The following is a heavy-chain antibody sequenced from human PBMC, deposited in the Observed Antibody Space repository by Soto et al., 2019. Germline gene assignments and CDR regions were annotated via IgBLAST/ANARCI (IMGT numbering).Heavy chain of an antibody. J-gene: IGHJ4*02. V-gene: IGHV3-66*01. CDR2: IYSGGDT. D-gene: IGHD6-25*01. Sequence: EVQLVESGGGLVQPGGSLRLSCAASGFTVSNNYMNWVRQAPGKGLEWVSVIYSGGDTYYADSVKGRFTISRDNSKNTLSLQMYSLRAEDTAIYYCATHPSSGYWGQGTLVTVSS. CDR1: GFTVSNNY. CDR3: ATHPSSGY.